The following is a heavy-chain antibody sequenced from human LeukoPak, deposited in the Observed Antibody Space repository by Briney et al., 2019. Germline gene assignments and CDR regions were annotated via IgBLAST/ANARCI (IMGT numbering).Heavy chain of an antibody. CDR1: GYTFTGYY. D-gene: IGHD5-18*01. V-gene: IGHV1-2*02. J-gene: IGHJ4*02. Sequence: ASVKVSCKASGYTFTGYYMHWVRQAPGQGLEWMGWINPNSGGTNYAQKFQGRVTMTRDTSISTAYMELSRLRSDDTAVYYCARAIRTSGYMLLFDYWGQGTLVTVSS. CDR3: ARAIRTSGYMLLFDY. CDR2: INPNSGGT.